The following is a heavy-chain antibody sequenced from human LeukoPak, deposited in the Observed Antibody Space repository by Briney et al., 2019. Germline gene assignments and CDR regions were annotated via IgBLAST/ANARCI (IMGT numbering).Heavy chain of an antibody. Sequence: SETLSLTCAVSGYSISSSNWWGWIRQPPGKGLEWIGYIYYSGSTYYNPSLKSRVTMSADTSKNQFSLKLSSVTAVDTAVYYCARLVGDSSGYYYGYWGQGTLVTVSS. J-gene: IGHJ4*02. CDR1: GYSISSSNW. V-gene: IGHV4-28*01. CDR3: ARLVGDSSGYYYGY. D-gene: IGHD3-22*01. CDR2: IYYSGST.